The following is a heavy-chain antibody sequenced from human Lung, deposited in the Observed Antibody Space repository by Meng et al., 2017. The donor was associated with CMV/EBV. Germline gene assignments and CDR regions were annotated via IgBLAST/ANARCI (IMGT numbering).Heavy chain of an antibody. Sequence: QGQLPESGPGLVEPSQTLSLTCTVSGGSMSSGNYYWSWIRQPPGKGLEWIGYIHHSGSAYYNPSLKSRVSISVDKSKNQFSLNLNSMTAADTAVYYCASFDHIPRRNYFDYWDQGTLVTVSS. CDR2: IHHSGSA. V-gene: IGHV4-30-4*01. CDR1: GGSMSSGNYY. J-gene: IGHJ4*02. CDR3: ASFDHIPRRNYFDY. D-gene: IGHD2-21*01.